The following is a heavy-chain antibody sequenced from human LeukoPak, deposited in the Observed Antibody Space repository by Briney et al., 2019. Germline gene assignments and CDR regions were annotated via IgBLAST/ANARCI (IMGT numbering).Heavy chain of an antibody. CDR1: GGSISGYY. V-gene: IGHV4-59*08. CDR3: ARVGAGATSGTVDY. CDR2: IYNSVTT. D-gene: IGHD1-26*01. J-gene: IGHJ4*02. Sequence: SETLSLTCTVSGGSISGYYWSWIRQPPGKGLEWIAYIYNSVTTNYNPSLKSRVTISVDTSKNQFSLKLSSVTAADTAVYYCARVGAGATSGTVDYWGQGTLVTVSS.